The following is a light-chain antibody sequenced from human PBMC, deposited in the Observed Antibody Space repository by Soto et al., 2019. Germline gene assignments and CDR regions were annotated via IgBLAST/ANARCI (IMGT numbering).Light chain of an antibody. CDR3: QHRSSWPLT. CDR2: DVS. CDR1: QSVSSY. Sequence: EIVLTQSPATLSLSPGERATLSCRASQSVSSYLAWYQQKPGQAPRLLIYDVSNRATGTPARFSGSGSGTDFTLTISSLEPEDFAVYYCQHRSSWPLTFGGGTKGEIK. J-gene: IGKJ4*01. V-gene: IGKV3-11*01.